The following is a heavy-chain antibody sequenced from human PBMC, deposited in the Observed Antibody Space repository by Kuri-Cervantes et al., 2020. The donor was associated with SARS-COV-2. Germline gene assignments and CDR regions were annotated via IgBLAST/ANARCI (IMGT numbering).Heavy chain of an antibody. CDR3: ASSRSITIFGVVINYYYGMDV. CDR2: MNPNSGNT. CDR1: GYTFTSYD. J-gene: IGHJ6*02. D-gene: IGHD3-3*01. V-gene: IGHV1-8*01. Sequence: ASVKVSCKASGYTFTSYDINWVGQATGQGLEWMGWMNPNSGNTGYAQKFQGRVTMTRNTSISTAYMELSSLRSEDAAVYYCASSRSITIFGVVINYYYGMDVWGQGTTVTVSS.